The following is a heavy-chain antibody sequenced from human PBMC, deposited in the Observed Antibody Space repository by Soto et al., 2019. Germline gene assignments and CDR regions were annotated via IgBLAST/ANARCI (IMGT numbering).Heavy chain of an antibody. J-gene: IGHJ6*02. Sequence: GGSLRLSCAASGFTFSSYGMHWVRQAPGKGLEWVAVISYDGSNKYYADSVKGRFTISRDNSKNTLYLQMSSLRAEDTAVYYCVKDGSSGWPYYYGMDVWGQGTTVTVSS. CDR1: GFTFSSYG. CDR3: VKDGSSGWPYYYGMDV. CDR2: ISYDGSNK. V-gene: IGHV3-30*18. D-gene: IGHD6-19*01.